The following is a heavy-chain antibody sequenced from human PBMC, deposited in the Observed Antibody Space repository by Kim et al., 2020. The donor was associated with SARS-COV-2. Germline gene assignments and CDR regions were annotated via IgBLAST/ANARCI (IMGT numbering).Heavy chain of an antibody. Sequence: ASVKVSCKASGYTFTSYAMHWVRQAPGQRLEWMGWINAGNGNTKYSQKFQGRVTITRDTSASTAYMELSSLRSEDTAVYYCARDWRRSEPNYFDYWGQGTLVTVSS. CDR3: ARDWRRSEPNYFDY. V-gene: IGHV1-3*01. CDR1: GYTFTSYA. J-gene: IGHJ4*02. CDR2: INAGNGNT. D-gene: IGHD3-16*02.